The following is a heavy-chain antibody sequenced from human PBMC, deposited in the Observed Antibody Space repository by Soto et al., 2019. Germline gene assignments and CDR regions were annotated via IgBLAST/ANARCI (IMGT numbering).Heavy chain of an antibody. D-gene: IGHD2-15*01. Sequence: GGSLRLSCAASGFTFSSYGMHWVRQAPGKGLEWVAVISYDGSNKYYVDSVKGRFTISRDNSKNTLYLQMNSLRAEDTAVYYCAKITVACSGGSCYYDYWGQGTLVTVSS. CDR3: AKITVACSGGSCYYDY. CDR1: GFTFSSYG. J-gene: IGHJ4*02. V-gene: IGHV3-30*18. CDR2: ISYDGSNK.